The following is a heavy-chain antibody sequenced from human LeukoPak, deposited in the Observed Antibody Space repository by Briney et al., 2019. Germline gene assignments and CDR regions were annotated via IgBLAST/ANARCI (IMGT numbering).Heavy chain of an antibody. J-gene: IGHJ6*02. CDR3: ARGEATIPYYYYYYGMDV. V-gene: IGHV1-8*01. D-gene: IGHD5-12*01. Sequence: ASVKVSRKASGYTFTSYDINWVRQATGQGLEWMGWMNPNSGNTGYAQKFQGRVTMTRNTSISTAYMELSSLRSEDTAEYYCARGEATIPYYYYYYGMDVWGQGTTVTVSS. CDR1: GYTFTSYD. CDR2: MNPNSGNT.